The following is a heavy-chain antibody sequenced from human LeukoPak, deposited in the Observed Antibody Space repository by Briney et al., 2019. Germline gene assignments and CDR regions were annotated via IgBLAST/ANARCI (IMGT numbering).Heavy chain of an antibody. Sequence: GGSLRLSCPASGFTFSDYAMSWVRQAPGKGLEWVSIISGSGDDTYHADSVKGRFTISRDNSKNTLFLQMNSLRAEDTAVYYCAKSHASIWNVFDYWGQGTLVTVSS. CDR1: GFTFSDYA. J-gene: IGHJ4*02. CDR2: ISGSGDDT. V-gene: IGHV3-23*01. D-gene: IGHD1-1*01. CDR3: AKSHASIWNVFDY.